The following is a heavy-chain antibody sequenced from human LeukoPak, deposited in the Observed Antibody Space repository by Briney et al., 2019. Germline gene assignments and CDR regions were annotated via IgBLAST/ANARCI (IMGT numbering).Heavy chain of an antibody. CDR2: IHYSGGT. Sequence: SETLSLTCTVSGGSISSDSWSWIREPPGKGLEWIGYIHYSGGTNYNPSLKSRVTISIDTSKNQFSLKLSSVTAADTAVYYCARYYYGSGPFDYWGQGTLVTVSS. J-gene: IGHJ4*02. D-gene: IGHD3-10*01. V-gene: IGHV4-59*01. CDR3: ARYYYGSGPFDY. CDR1: GGSISSDS.